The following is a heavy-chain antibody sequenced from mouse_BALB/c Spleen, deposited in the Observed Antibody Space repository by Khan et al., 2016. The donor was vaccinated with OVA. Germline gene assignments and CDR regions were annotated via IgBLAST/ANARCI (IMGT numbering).Heavy chain of an antibody. CDR1: GFSLSRYN. J-gene: IGHJ4*01. CDR2: IWGGGGT. Sequence: VQLQESGPGLVAPSQSLSITCTVSGFSLSRYNVHWVRQPPGKGLEWLGMIWGGGGTDYNSSFKSRLSISKDNSKSQVFLKMNSLQSDDTAMYYCARAYYRYDGYYAMDYWGQGTSVTVSS. V-gene: IGHV2-6-4*01. CDR3: ARAYYRYDGYYAMDY. D-gene: IGHD2-14*01.